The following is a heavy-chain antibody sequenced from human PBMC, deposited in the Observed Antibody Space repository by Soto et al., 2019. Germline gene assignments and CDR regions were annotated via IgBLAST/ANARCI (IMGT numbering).Heavy chain of an antibody. CDR1: GYTFSGYS. V-gene: IGHV1-18*04. D-gene: IGHD3-9*01. CDR2: ISGYNGNT. CDR3: ARDVFCGGAPACPDMDV. J-gene: IGHJ6*02. Sequence: GASVKVSFKASGYTFSGYSITWVRQAPGHGLEWMGRISGYNGNTNYARTLRGRLTLTTDTSTSTAYMELMSLTSDDTAVYYCARDVFCGGAPACPDMDVWGQGTTVTV.